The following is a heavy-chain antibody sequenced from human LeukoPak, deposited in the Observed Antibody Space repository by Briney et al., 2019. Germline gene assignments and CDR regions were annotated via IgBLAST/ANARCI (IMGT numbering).Heavy chain of an antibody. CDR2: ISSSSSTI. CDR3: ARDRGGSYSAIDY. Sequence: GGSLRLSCAASGFTFSSYSMNWVRQAPGKGLEWVSLISSSSSTIYYADSVEGRFTISRDNAKNSLYLQMNSLRAEDTAVYYCARDRGGSYSAIDYWGQGTLVTVSS. CDR1: GFTFSSYS. V-gene: IGHV3-48*04. D-gene: IGHD1-26*01. J-gene: IGHJ4*02.